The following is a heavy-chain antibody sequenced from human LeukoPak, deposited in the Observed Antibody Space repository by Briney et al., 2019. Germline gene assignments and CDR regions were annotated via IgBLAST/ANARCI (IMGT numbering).Heavy chain of an antibody. CDR3: ARGNNLDISGYYFYWYFDL. Sequence: PSETLSLTCSVSAGSFSSYYWGWVRQPPGKGLEWIGYIYYSGTTNYNPSLKSRVTFSVDTSKSQFSLKLSSVTAADTAVYYCARGNNLDISGYYFYWYFDLWGRGTLVTVSS. V-gene: IGHV4-59*01. CDR1: AGSFSSYY. J-gene: IGHJ2*01. CDR2: IYYSGTT. D-gene: IGHD3-22*01.